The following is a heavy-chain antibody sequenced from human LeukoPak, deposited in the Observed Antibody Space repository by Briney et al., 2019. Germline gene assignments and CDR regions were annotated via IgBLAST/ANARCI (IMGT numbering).Heavy chain of an antibody. CDR3: ARIGVDAFDI. V-gene: IGHV3-21*01. CDR2: ISSSHNNI. J-gene: IGHJ3*02. Sequence: GGSLRLSCAASGFTFSSYRMNWVRQAPGKGLDWVSSISSSHNNIYYADSVKGRFSISRDNAENSLYLQMNSLRAEDTAVYYCARIGVDAFDIWGQGTMVTVSS. CDR1: GFTFSSYR.